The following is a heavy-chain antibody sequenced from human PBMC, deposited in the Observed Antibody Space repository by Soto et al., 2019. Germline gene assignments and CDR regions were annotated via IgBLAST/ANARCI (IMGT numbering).Heavy chain of an antibody. CDR1: GFTCSSYD. CDR3: AKATATGGGAFDI. V-gene: IGHV3-23*01. J-gene: IGHJ3*02. D-gene: IGHD2-8*02. Sequence: GGSLRLSCAASGFTCSSYDMSWVRQAPGKGLEWVSTILVGGSTHYPDSVKGRFTISRDNTKNTVFLQMNSLTAGDTAVYYCAKATATGGGAFDICGQGTMVTVSS. CDR2: ILVGGST.